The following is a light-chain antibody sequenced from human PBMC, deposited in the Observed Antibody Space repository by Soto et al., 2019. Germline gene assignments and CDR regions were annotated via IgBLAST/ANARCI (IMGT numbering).Light chain of an antibody. V-gene: IGKV3-11*01. CDR2: DAS. CDR1: QSVSNY. J-gene: IGKJ5*01. Sequence: EIVLTHSPATLSLSPGERATLSCSASQSVSNYSAWYQQKPGQAPRLLIYDASNRATGIPARFSGSGSGTDFTLTISSLEPEDFAVYYCQQRSNWPPTFGQGTRLEI. CDR3: QQRSNWPPT.